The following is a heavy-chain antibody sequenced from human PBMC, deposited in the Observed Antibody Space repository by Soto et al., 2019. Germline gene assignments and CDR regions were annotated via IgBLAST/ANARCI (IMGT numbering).Heavy chain of an antibody. D-gene: IGHD3-9*01. V-gene: IGHV4-59*01. Sequence: SETLSLTCTVSGGSFSRFSWTWSRQPPGKGLEWFGYIYFDGATNYNPSLKSRVTMSVDTSKNQFSLEVTTVTAADTAVYYCARVNDVLTGTYDYWGQGILVTVSS. CDR1: GGSFSRFS. CDR3: ARVNDVLTGTYDY. CDR2: IYFDGAT. J-gene: IGHJ4*02.